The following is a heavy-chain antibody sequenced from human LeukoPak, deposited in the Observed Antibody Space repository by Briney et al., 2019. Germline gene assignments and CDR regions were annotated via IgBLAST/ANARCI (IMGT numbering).Heavy chain of an antibody. Sequence: GGSLRLSCAASGFTFSSYWMHWARQAPGKGLVWVSRINSDGSSTSYADSVKGRFTISRDNAKNTLYLQMNSLRAEDTAVYYCARDGGSYHFDYWGQGTLVTVSS. J-gene: IGHJ4*02. V-gene: IGHV3-74*01. CDR2: INSDGSST. CDR3: ARDGGSYHFDY. CDR1: GFTFSSYW. D-gene: IGHD1-26*01.